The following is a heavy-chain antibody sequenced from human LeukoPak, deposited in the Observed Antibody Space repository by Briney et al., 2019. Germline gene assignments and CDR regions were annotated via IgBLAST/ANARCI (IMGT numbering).Heavy chain of an antibody. J-gene: IGHJ6*03. Sequence: ASVKVSCKASGYTFTSYGISWVRQAPGQGLEWMGWISAYNGNTNYAQKLQGRVTMTTDTSTSTAYMELRSLRSDDTAVYYCASTTTVTTSNILYYYYYMDVWGKGTTVTVSS. D-gene: IGHD4-17*01. V-gene: IGHV1-18*01. CDR2: ISAYNGNT. CDR3: ASTTTVTTSNILYYYYYMDV. CDR1: GYTFTSYG.